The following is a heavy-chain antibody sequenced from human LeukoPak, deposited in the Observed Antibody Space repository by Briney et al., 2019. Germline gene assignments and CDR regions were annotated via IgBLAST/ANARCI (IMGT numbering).Heavy chain of an antibody. J-gene: IGHJ4*02. V-gene: IGHV1-69*13. CDR1: GGTFSSYA. CDR2: IIPIFGTA. Sequence: ASVNVSCKASGGTFSSYAISWVRQAPGQGLEWMGGIIPIFGTANYAQKFQGRVTITADESTSTAYMELSSLRSEDTAVYYCAKAWGHYYDSTTHLGGYFDYWGQGTLVTVSS. D-gene: IGHD3-22*01. CDR3: AKAWGHYYDSTTHLGGYFDY.